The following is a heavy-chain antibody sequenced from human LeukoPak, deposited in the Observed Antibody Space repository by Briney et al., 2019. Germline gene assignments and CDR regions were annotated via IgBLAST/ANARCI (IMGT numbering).Heavy chain of an antibody. D-gene: IGHD3-3*01. CDR3: ARADFFDAFDI. J-gene: IGHJ3*02. CDR1: DYTFTSYG. V-gene: IGHV1-18*01. CDR2: ISAYNGNT. Sequence: GASVKVSCKASDYTFTSYGISWVRQAPGQGLEWMGWISAYNGNTNYAQKLQGRVTMATDTSTSTVYLELSSLRSEDTAVYYCARADFFDAFDIWGQGTMVTVSS.